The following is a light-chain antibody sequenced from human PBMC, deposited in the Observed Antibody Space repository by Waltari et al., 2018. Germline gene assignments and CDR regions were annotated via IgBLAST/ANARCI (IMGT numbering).Light chain of an antibody. CDR2: WAS. V-gene: IGKV4-1*01. J-gene: IGKJ4*01. CDR3: HQYHSSPFT. CDR1: QSVLYSSNNKNY. Sequence: DIVMTQSPDSLAVSLGARATIHCKSSQSVLYSSNNKNYLAWFQQKAGQPPKLLISWASTRESGVPDRFSGSGSGTDFTLTINSLQAEDVAVYYCHQYHSSPFTFGGGTKVEIK.